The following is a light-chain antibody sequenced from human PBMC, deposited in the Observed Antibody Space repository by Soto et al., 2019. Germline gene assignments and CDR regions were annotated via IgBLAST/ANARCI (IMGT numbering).Light chain of an antibody. J-gene: IGLJ3*02. V-gene: IGLV1-40*01. CDR3: QSYDSSLSGSVV. CDR1: SSNIGAGYD. CDR2: VNI. Sequence: QSALTQPPSVSGAPGQRVTISCTGSSSNIGAGYDVHWYQQLPGTAPKLLIYVNINRPSGVPDRFSGSKSGTSASLAITGLQAEDEAHYYCQSYDSSLSGSVVFGGGTKLTVL.